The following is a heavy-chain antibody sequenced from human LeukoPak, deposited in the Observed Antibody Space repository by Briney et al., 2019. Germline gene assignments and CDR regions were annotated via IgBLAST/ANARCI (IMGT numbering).Heavy chain of an antibody. Sequence: SETLSLTCTVSGGSISSYYWSWIRQPAGKGLEWIGRIYTSGSTNYNPSLRSRVTMSVDTSKNQFSLKLSSVTAADTAVYYCARENPIYDILTGYYAEISYYFDYWGQGTLVTVSS. CDR1: GGSISSYY. CDR3: ARENPIYDILTGYYAEISYYFDY. V-gene: IGHV4-4*07. CDR2: IYTSGST. D-gene: IGHD3-9*01. J-gene: IGHJ4*02.